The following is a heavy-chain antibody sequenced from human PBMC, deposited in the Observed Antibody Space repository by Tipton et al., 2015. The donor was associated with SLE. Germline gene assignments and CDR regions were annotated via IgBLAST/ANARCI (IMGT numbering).Heavy chain of an antibody. CDR3: ARAHILTPSELDY. J-gene: IGHJ4*02. V-gene: IGHV4-31*03. Sequence: TLSLTCSVSGDSINSGDYSWTWIRQHPVRGLEWIGCIFNNGNTDYSPSLKSRLTISAESSKNQFSLHLSSVSVADTAVYYCARAHILTPSELDYWGQGTLLTVSS. CDR1: GDSINSGDYS. D-gene: IGHD3-9*01. CDR2: IFNNGNT.